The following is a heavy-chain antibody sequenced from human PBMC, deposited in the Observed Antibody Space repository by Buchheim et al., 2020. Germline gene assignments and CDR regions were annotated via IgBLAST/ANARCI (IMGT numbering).Heavy chain of an antibody. CDR1: GYTFTSYY. J-gene: IGHJ5*02. D-gene: IGHD5-24*01. CDR3: AKDLSRDGYNYCCWFDP. Sequence: QVQLVQSGAEVKKPGASVKVSCKASGYTFTSYYMHWVRQAPGQGLEWMGIINPSGGSTSYAQKFQGRVTMTRDTSTSTVYMELSSLRSEDTAVYYCAKDLSRDGYNYCCWFDPWGQGTL. V-gene: IGHV1-46*01. CDR2: INPSGGST.